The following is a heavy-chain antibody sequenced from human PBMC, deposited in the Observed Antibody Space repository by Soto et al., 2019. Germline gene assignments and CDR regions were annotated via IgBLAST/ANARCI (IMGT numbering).Heavy chain of an antibody. J-gene: IGHJ4*02. CDR1: GGSFSGYY. V-gene: IGHV4-34*01. CDR2: INHSGST. CDR3: ARDKITGLFDY. Sequence: QVQLQQWGAGLLKPSETLSLTCAVYGGSFSGYYWTWIRQPPGTGLEWIGAINHSGSTNYNPSLKSRVTISVDPSKNQFSLKLTSVTAADTAVYYCARDKITGLFDYWGQGTLVTVSS. D-gene: IGHD2-8*02.